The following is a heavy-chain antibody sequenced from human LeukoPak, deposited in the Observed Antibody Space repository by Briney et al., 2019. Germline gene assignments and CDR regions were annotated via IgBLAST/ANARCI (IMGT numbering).Heavy chain of an antibody. D-gene: IGHD6-13*01. V-gene: IGHV4-30-4*07. CDR2: IFYSGYT. J-gene: IGHJ4*02. CDR1: EGSINSRTYS. CDR3: ARGPHTSAAPLDY. Sequence: SQTLSLTCAVTEGSINSRTYSWSWIRQRPGRGLEWIGDIFYSGYTSYNPSLKSRLAMSVDRSKNQFSLSLSSVTAADTAVYYCARGPHTSAAPLDYWGQGTLVTVSS.